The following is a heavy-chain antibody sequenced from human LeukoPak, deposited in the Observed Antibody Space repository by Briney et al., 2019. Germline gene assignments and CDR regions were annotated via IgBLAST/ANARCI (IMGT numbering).Heavy chain of an antibody. D-gene: IGHD3-22*01. Sequence: SETLSLTCTVSGGSISSYYWSWIRQPPGKGLEWIGYIYTSGSTNYNPSLKSRVTISADTSKNQFSLKLSSVTAADTAVYYCARYYYDSSGYHYFDYWGQGTLVTVSS. V-gene: IGHV4-4*09. CDR3: ARYYYDSSGYHYFDY. J-gene: IGHJ4*02. CDR2: IYTSGST. CDR1: GGSISSYY.